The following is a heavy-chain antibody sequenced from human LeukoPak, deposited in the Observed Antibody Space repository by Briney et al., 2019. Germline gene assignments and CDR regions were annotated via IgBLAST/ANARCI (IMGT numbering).Heavy chain of an antibody. V-gene: IGHV3-30*17. CDR2: VSSHGNDG. CDR1: EFTFSNYA. J-gene: IGHJ4*02. Sequence: GGSLRLSCAVSEFTFSNYAMHWVRQPPGKGLEWVAVVSSHGNDGYYADSVRGRFTISRENYKNTLYLQIDSLRLEDTAIYYCTRDAYNFNDFDYWGQGAMVTVSS. D-gene: IGHD5-24*01. CDR3: TRDAYNFNDFDY.